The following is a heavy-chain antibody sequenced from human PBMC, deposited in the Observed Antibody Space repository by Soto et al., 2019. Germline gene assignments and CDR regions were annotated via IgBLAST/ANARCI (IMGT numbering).Heavy chain of an antibody. CDR1: GFTFSNFP. V-gene: IGHV3-30-3*01. CDR3: ARTTVVSGTPAFDY. D-gene: IGHD4-4*01. Sequence: QVQLVESGGGVVQPGRSLRLSCAASGFTFSNFPMHWVRQAPGKGLEWVAVISYGGINSYSADSVKGRFTVSRDDSKDTVYLQMTGLRPEDTAVYFCARTTVVSGTPAFDYWGQGTLVTVSS. CDR2: ISYGGINS. J-gene: IGHJ4*02.